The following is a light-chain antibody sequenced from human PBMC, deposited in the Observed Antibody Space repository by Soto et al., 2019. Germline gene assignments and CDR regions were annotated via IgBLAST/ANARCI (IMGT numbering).Light chain of an antibody. V-gene: IGKV3-11*01. CDR2: DAS. Sequence: EIVLTQSPATLSLSPGKRATLSCRASQSVSSYLAWYQQKPGQAPRLLIYDASNRATGIPARFSGSGSGTEFTLTISSLEPEDFAVYYCQQRSNWPTTFGQGTRLEIK. J-gene: IGKJ5*01. CDR1: QSVSSY. CDR3: QQRSNWPTT.